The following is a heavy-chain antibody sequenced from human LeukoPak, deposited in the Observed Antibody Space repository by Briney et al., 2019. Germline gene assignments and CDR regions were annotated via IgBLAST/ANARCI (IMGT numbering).Heavy chain of an antibody. J-gene: IGHJ5*02. Sequence: RASETLSLTCTVSGGSISSYYWSWIRQPAGKGLEWIGRIYTSGSTNYNPSLKSRVTMSVDTSKNQFSLKLSSVTAADTAVYYCARGTYSSSWYVSWGQGTLVTVSS. CDR1: GGSISSYY. D-gene: IGHD6-13*01. CDR2: IYTSGST. CDR3: ARGTYSSSWYVS. V-gene: IGHV4-4*07.